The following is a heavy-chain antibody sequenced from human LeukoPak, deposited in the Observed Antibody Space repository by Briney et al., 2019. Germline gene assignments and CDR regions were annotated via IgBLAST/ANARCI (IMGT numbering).Heavy chain of an antibody. CDR1: GGSISSSSYY. Sequence: SETLSLTCTVAGGSISSSSYYWGWIRQPPGKGLEWIGSMYSSGSTYYNPSLKSRVTISLDTSKNQFSLKLRSVTAADTALYYCAREGGRFSWSDAFDIWGQGTMVTVSS. CDR3: AREGGRFSWSDAFDI. CDR2: MYSSGST. V-gene: IGHV4-39*07. D-gene: IGHD3-16*01. J-gene: IGHJ3*02.